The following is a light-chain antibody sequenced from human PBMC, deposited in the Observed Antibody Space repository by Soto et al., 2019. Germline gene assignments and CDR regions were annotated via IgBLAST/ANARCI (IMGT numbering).Light chain of an antibody. CDR1: SSDVGGYNY. CDR3: SSYTSSGTV. CDR2: DVS. Sequence: QAVVTQPASVSGSPGQSITISCTGTSSDVGGYNYVSWYQQHPGKAPKLMIYDVSNRPSGVSTRFSGSKSGNTASLTISGLQAEDEADYYCSSYTSSGTVFGGGTKLTVL. J-gene: IGLJ3*02. V-gene: IGLV2-14*03.